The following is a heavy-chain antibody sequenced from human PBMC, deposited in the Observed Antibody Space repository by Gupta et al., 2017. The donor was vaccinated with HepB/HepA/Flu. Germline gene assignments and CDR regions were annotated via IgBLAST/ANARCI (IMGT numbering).Heavy chain of an antibody. CDR2: VSWKSDNI. CDR3: AKSESGTSRLYAFDI. D-gene: IGHD1-26*01. V-gene: IGHV3-9*01. CDR1: GFTFDDYA. Sequence: EVQLVESGGALVQPGRSLRLSCAASGFTFDDYAMHWVRQAPGKGLEWVSGVSWKSDNIIYADSVKGRFTISRDNAKNSLYLQMNSLRAEDTALYYCAKSESGTSRLYAFDIWGQGTMVTVSS. J-gene: IGHJ3*02.